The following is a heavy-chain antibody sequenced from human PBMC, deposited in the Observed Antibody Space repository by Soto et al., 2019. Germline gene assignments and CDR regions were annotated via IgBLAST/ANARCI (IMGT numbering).Heavy chain of an antibody. CDR2: IIPFFDTT. Sequence: SVKVSCKASGYTFTSYASSWVRQAPGQGLEWMGGIIPFFDTTNYAQKFQGRVTITADESTSTAYLELSSLRSEDTAVYYCARVSSSSSDYGMDVWGQGTTVTVSS. CDR1: GYTFTSYA. J-gene: IGHJ6*02. D-gene: IGHD6-6*01. CDR3: ARVSSSSSDYGMDV. V-gene: IGHV1-69*13.